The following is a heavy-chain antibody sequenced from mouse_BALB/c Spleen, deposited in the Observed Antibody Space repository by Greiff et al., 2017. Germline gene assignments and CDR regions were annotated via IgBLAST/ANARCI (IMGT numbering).Heavy chain of an antibody. CDR1: GYSFTDYY. CDR2: INPSTGGT. Sequence: EVQLQQSGPELVKTGASVKISCKASGYSFTDYYMHWVKQSPEKSFEWIGEINPSTGGTSYNQKFKGKATLTVDKSSSTAYMQLKSLTSEDSAVYYCARRGSFAYWGQGTLVTVSA. J-gene: IGHJ3*01. V-gene: IGHV1-42*01. CDR3: ARRGSFAY.